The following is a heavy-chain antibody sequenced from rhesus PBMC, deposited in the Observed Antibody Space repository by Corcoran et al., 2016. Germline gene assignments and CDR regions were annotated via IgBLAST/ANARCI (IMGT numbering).Heavy chain of an antibody. D-gene: IGHD3-16*01. V-gene: IGHV4S10*01. CDR1: GGSISDSYR. CDR2: IYGTSTST. J-gene: IGHJ4*01. CDR3: ARALYYYRGTYYYYFDY. Sequence: QVQLQESGPGVVKPSETLSLTCAVSGGSISDSYRWSWIRQPPGKGLEWIGYIYGTSTSTNYNPALKSRVTISKDTSKNQCSLKLTSVTAADTAVYYCARALYYYRGTYYYYFDYWGQGVLVTVSS.